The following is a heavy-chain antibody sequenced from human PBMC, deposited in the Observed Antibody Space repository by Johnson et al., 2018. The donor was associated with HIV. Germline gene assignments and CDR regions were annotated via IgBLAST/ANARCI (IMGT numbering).Heavy chain of an antibody. CDR3: AKGRNYDYVWGSDRHGLEPFDI. Sequence: QVQLVESGGGAVQPGGSLRLSCAASGFSFSSFGMYWVRQAPGKGLEWVTFIRYDGSNNHYADSVKGRFTISRDNSKSTLYLQLSSLKPEDTAVYYCAKGRNYDYVWGSDRHGLEPFDIWGQGTMVTVSS. J-gene: IGHJ3*02. CDR2: IRYDGSNN. CDR1: GFSFSSFG. D-gene: IGHD3-16*02. V-gene: IGHV3-30*02.